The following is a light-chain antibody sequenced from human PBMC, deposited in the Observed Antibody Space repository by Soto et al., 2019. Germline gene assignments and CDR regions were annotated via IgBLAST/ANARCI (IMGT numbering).Light chain of an antibody. CDR2: GAS. Sequence: ELVLTQSPVTLSVSPGEGATLSCRASQSVSSNLAWYQQKPGQAPRLLIYGASTRATGIPARFSGSGSGTEFTLTISSLQSEDFAVYYCQQYNDWPPITFGQGTRLEIK. CDR3: QQYNDWPPIT. V-gene: IGKV3-15*01. J-gene: IGKJ5*01. CDR1: QSVSSN.